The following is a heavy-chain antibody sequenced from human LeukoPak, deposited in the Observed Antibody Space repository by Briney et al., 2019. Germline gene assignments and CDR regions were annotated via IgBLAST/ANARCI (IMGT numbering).Heavy chain of an antibody. J-gene: IGHJ4*02. CDR2: ITPSGGST. V-gene: IGHV1-46*01. CDR1: GYTFTSNY. CDR3: ARGWGFYGSGSYYNSKRNDY. D-gene: IGHD3-10*01. Sequence: ASVKVSCKAFGYTFTSNYMHWVRQAPGQGPEWMGVITPSGGSTTYAQKFQGRVTLTRDMSTSTDYLELSSLRSEDTAVYYCARGWGFYGSGSYYNSKRNDYWGQGTLVTVSS.